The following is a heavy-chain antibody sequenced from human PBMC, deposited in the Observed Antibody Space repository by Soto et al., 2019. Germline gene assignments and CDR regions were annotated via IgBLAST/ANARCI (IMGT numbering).Heavy chain of an antibody. J-gene: IGHJ5*02. D-gene: IGHD3-9*01. CDR2: IDWDDDK. V-gene: IGHV2-70*01. Sequence: GSGPTPVYPTQTLTLTCTFSGLSLSTSGMCVSWIRQPPGKALEWLALIDWDDDKYYSTSLKTRLTISKDTSKNQVVLTMTNMDPVDTATYYCARIYDILGPSGFDPWGQGTLVTVSS. CDR3: ARIYDILGPSGFDP. CDR1: GLSLSTSGMC.